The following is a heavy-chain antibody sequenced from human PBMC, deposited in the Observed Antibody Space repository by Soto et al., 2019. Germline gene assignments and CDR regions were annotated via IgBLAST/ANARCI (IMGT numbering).Heavy chain of an antibody. J-gene: IGHJ4*02. CDR1: GYTFTSYD. D-gene: IGHD6-13*01. V-gene: IGHV1-8*01. Sequence: QVQLVQSGAEVKKPGASVKVSCKASGYTFTSYDINWVRQATGQGLEWMGWMNPNGGNTGYAQKFQGRVTMTRNTSIRTAYMKLSSLRSEDTDVYYCAREHSNSWRFDYWGQGTLVTVSS. CDR3: AREHSNSWRFDY. CDR2: MNPNGGNT.